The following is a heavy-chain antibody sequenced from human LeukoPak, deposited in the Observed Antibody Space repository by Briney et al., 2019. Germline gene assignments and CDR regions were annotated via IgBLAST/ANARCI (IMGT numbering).Heavy chain of an antibody. V-gene: IGHV3-48*01. CDR1: GYTFSDYT. J-gene: IGHJ4*02. CDR2: ISSGGSVM. Sequence: AGSLRLSCGASGYTFSDYTMNWVRQAPRKGPEWISYISSGGSVMHYADSVKGRFTISRDNVENSRYLQMNSLRVEDAAVYYCTRDLEYWGEGVLVTVSS. CDR3: TRDLEY.